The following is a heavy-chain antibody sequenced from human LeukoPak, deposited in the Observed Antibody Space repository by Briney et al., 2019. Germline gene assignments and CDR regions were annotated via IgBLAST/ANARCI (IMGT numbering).Heavy chain of an antibody. CDR3: ARGGYCSSTSCPPVGWFDP. J-gene: IGHJ5*02. V-gene: IGHV3-21*01. D-gene: IGHD2-2*01. CDR1: GITFSSYS. CDR2: ISSSSYI. Sequence: GGSLRLSCAASGITFSSYSMNWVRQAPGKGLEWGSSISSSSYIYYADSVKGRFTISRDNAKNSLYLQMNSLRAEDTAVYYCARGGYCSSTSCPPVGWFDPWGQGTLVTVSS.